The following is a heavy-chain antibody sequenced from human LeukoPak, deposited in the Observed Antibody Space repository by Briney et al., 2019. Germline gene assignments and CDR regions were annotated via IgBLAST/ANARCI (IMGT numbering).Heavy chain of an antibody. CDR2: MNPNSGNT. CDR3: ARGSQIVGATGYYYYGMDV. J-gene: IGHJ6*02. D-gene: IGHD1-26*01. CDR1: GYTFTSYD. Sequence: ASVKVSCKASGYTFTSYDINWVRQATGQGLEWMGWMNPNSGNTGYAQKFQGGVTMTRNTSISTAYMELSSLRSEDTAVYYCARGSQIVGATGYYYYGMDVWGQGTTVTVSS. V-gene: IGHV1-8*01.